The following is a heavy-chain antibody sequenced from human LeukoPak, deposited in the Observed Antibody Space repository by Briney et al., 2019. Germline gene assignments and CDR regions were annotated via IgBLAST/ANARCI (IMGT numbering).Heavy chain of an antibody. V-gene: IGHV3-48*03. D-gene: IGHD3-10*01. CDR1: GFTFSSYE. CDR3: ARKLYYGSGSYYDHAFDI. Sequence: GGSLRLSCAASGFTFSSYEMNWVRQAPGKGLEWVSYISSSGSTIYYADSVKGRFTISRDNAKNSLYLQMNSLRAEDTAVYYCARKLYYGSGSYYDHAFDIWGQGTMVTVSS. CDR2: ISSSGSTI. J-gene: IGHJ3*02.